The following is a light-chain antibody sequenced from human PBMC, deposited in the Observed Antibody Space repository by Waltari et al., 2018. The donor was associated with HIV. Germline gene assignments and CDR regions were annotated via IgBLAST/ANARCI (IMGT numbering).Light chain of an antibody. CDR1: SSDIGGYKY. CDR2: EVS. J-gene: IGLJ3*02. Sequence: QSALTQPASVSGSPGQSITISCTGTSSDIGGYKYVSWFQQHPAKAPEIIIYEVSNRPSEISNRFSGSKAGNTASLTISELQAEDEADYYCSSFTGTTALVFGGGTKLTVL. V-gene: IGLV2-14*01. CDR3: SSFTGTTALV.